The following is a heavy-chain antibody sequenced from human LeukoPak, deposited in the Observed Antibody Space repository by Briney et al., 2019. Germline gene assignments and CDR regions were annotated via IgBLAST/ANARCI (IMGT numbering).Heavy chain of an antibody. V-gene: IGHV3-74*01. CDR2: INTDGSST. CDR3: ARQHSSSWYYVDY. J-gene: IGHJ4*02. Sequence: GGSLRLSCAASGFTFSSYSMNWVRQAPGKGLVWVSRINTDGSSTNYADSVKGRFTISRDNAKNTLYLQMNSLRGEDTAVYYCARQHSSSWYYVDYWGQGTLVTVSS. D-gene: IGHD6-13*01. CDR1: GFTFSSYS.